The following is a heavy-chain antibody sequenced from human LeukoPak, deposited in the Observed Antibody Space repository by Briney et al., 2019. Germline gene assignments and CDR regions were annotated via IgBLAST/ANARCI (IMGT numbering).Heavy chain of an antibody. CDR2: INHSGST. Sequence: SETLSLTCAVYGGSFSGYYWSWIRQPPAKGLEWIGEINHSGSTNYNPSLKSRVTISVDTSKNQFSLKLSSVTAADTAVYYCASQYSGSPSDYWGQGTLVTVSS. CDR3: ASQYSGSPSDY. CDR1: GGSFSGYY. D-gene: IGHD1-26*01. J-gene: IGHJ4*02. V-gene: IGHV4-34*01.